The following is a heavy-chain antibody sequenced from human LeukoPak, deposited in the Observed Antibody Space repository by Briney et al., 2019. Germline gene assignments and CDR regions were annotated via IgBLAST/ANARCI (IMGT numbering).Heavy chain of an antibody. Sequence: QPGGSLVLSCASSGFTLSTYSMNWVRQAPGRGLGGVSYISSSSSTIYYPDSVKDRFTISRDNAKNSLNWQMNRLREQGTAVYYCARDLQWHFDLWGRGTLVSVSS. CDR1: GFTLSTYS. J-gene: IGHJ2*01. V-gene: IGHV3-48*02. D-gene: IGHD4-11*01. CDR2: ISSSSSTI. CDR3: ARDLQWHFDL.